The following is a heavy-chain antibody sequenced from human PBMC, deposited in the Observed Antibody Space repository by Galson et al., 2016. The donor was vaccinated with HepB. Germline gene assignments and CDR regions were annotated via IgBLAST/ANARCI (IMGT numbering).Heavy chain of an antibody. CDR2: TYYRSKWYN. D-gene: IGHD6-25*01. CDR3: AGEGASGYALDY. Sequence: CAISGDSVSSNSAAWNWNRQSPSRGLEWLGRTYYRSKWYNDYAESVKSRITINPDTSKNPFSLQLHSVTPDDTAFYYCAGEGASGYALDYWGQGTLVTVSS. J-gene: IGHJ4*02. V-gene: IGHV6-1*01. CDR1: GDSVSSNSAA.